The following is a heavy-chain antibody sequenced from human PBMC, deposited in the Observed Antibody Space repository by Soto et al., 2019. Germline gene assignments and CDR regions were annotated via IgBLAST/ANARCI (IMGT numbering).Heavy chain of an antibody. Sequence: QVQLVQSGAEVKKPGASVKVSCKASGYTFTSYYMHWVRQAPGQGLEWMGIINPSGGSTSYAQKCQGRGTMTRDTSTSTVYMELSSLRSEDTAVYYCARDLQSSGWYWGLSSHGMDVWGQGTTVTVSS. D-gene: IGHD6-19*01. CDR3: ARDLQSSGWYWGLSSHGMDV. J-gene: IGHJ6*02. CDR1: GYTFTSYY. CDR2: INPSGGST. V-gene: IGHV1-46*01.